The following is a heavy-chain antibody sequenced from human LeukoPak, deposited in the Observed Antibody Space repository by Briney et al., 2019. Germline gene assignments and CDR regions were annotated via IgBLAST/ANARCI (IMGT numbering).Heavy chain of an antibody. Sequence: SETLSLTCTVSGGSISSSSYYWGWIRQPPGKGLEWIGSIYYSGSTYYNPSLKSRVTISVDTSKNQFSLKLSSVTAADTAVYYCAREKRQQLADWGQGTLVTVSS. D-gene: IGHD6-13*01. CDR3: AREKRQQLAD. J-gene: IGHJ4*02. V-gene: IGHV4-39*07. CDR2: IYYSGST. CDR1: GGSISSSSYY.